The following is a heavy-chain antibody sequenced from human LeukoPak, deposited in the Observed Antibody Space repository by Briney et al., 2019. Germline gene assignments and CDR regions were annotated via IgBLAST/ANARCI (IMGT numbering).Heavy chain of an antibody. Sequence: SETLSLTCTVSGYSISSGHYWGWIRQPPGKGLEWIGSIYHSGSTYYNPSLKSRVTISVDTSKNQFSLKLSSVTAADTAVYYCASATQQDRYDSSGYLEDWGQGTLVTVSS. D-gene: IGHD3-22*01. CDR1: GYSISSGHY. V-gene: IGHV4-38-2*02. J-gene: IGHJ4*02. CDR2: IYHSGST. CDR3: ASATQQDRYDSSGYLED.